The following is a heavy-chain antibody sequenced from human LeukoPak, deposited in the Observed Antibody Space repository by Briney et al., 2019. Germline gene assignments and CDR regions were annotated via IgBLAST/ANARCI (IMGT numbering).Heavy chain of an antibody. CDR1: GYTFTGHY. J-gene: IGHJ4*02. D-gene: IGHD3/OR15-3a*01. Sequence: ASVKVSCKASGYTFTGHYVHWLRQAPGQGLEWMAWINPNTSVTNFAQKFQGRVTLTRDTSISTAYMELSRLTSDDTAIYYSASVDAGTAYLRYAYWGQGTLVTVSS. CDR3: ASVDAGTAYLRYAY. CDR2: INPNTSVT. V-gene: IGHV1-2*02.